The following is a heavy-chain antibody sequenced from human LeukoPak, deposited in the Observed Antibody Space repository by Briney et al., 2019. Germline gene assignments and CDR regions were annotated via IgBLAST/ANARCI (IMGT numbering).Heavy chain of an antibody. CDR3: ANTYVWGSYRPNPFDY. D-gene: IGHD3-16*02. J-gene: IGHJ4*02. CDR1: GFTFSSYA. Sequence: GGSLRLSCAASGFTFSSYAMSWVRQAPGKGLEWVSAISGSGGSTYYADSVKGRFTISRDNSKNTLYLQMNSLRAEDTAVYYCANTYVWGSYRPNPFDYWGQGTLVTVSS. CDR2: ISGSGGST. V-gene: IGHV3-23*01.